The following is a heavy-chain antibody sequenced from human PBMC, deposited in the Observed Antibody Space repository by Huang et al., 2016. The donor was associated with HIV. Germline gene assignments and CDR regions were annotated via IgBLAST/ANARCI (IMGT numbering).Heavy chain of an antibody. CDR2: INGDGLT. D-gene: IGHD6-19*01. Sequence: QVQLVQSGAGVEKPGASVTLSGKASGFNFLTYALHWVSQAPGQRLDWMGRINGDGLTKYSQKFQGRVTITGDRSAGTVYVDFKSLTYEDTAVYYCARDKEAGTPFFDPWGQGTLVTVSS. CDR3: ARDKEAGTPFFDP. J-gene: IGHJ5*02. CDR1: GFNFLTYA. V-gene: IGHV1-3*01.